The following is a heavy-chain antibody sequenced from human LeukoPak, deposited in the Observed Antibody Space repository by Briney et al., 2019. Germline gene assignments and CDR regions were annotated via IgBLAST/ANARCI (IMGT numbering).Heavy chain of an antibody. CDR1: GGSISSYY. CDR2: IYYSGST. Sequence: PSETLSLTCTVSGGSISSYYWSWIRQPPGKGLEWIGYIYYSGSTNYNPSLKSRVTISVDTSKNQFSLKLSSVTAADTAVYYCARLPLPLYMVRARDYYYYMEVWGKGTTVTVSS. V-gene: IGHV4-59*12. J-gene: IGHJ6*03. D-gene: IGHD3-10*01. CDR3: ARLPLPLYMVRARDYYYYMEV.